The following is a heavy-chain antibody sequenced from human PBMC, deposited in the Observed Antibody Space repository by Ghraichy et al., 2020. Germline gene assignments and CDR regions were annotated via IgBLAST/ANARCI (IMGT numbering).Heavy chain of an antibody. CDR2: ISGSGGST. CDR3: AKDYNTYYYDSSGYPDAFDI. V-gene: IGHV3-23*01. J-gene: IGHJ3*02. Sequence: LSLTCAASGFTFSSYAMSWVRQAPGKGLEWVSAISGSGGSTYYADSVKGRFTISRDNSKNTLYLQMNSLRAEDTAVYYCAKDYNTYYYDSSGYPDAFDIWGQGTMVTGSS. D-gene: IGHD3-22*01. CDR1: GFTFSSYA.